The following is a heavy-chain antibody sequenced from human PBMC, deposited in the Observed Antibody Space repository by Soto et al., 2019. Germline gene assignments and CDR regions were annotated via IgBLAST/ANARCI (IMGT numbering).Heavy chain of an antibody. D-gene: IGHD4-4*01. CDR3: ARVRTTSFYYYGLDV. J-gene: IGHJ6*02. V-gene: IGHV4-59*01. CDR2: MYYSGSA. CDR1: GGSISNYY. Sequence: SETLSLTCTVSGGSISNYYWNWIRQPPGKGLEWIGYMYYSGSANYNPSLKSRVTITVDTSKNQFSLKLTSVTAADTAVYYCARVRTTSFYYYGLDVWGLGTTVTVSS.